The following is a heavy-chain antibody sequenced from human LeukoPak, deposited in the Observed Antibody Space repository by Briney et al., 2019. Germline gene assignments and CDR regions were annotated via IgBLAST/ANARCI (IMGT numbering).Heavy chain of an antibody. CDR2: ISAYNGNT. V-gene: IGHV1-18*01. J-gene: IGHJ3*02. D-gene: IGHD3-22*01. CDR1: GYTFTSYG. CDR3: ARVGWDYYDSSGYYVALDASDI. Sequence: GASVKVSCKASGYTFTSYGISWVRQAPGQGLEWMGWISAYNGNTNYVQKLQGRVTMTTDTSTSTAYMELRSLRSDDTAVYYCARVGWDYYDSSGYYVALDASDIWGQGTMVTVSS.